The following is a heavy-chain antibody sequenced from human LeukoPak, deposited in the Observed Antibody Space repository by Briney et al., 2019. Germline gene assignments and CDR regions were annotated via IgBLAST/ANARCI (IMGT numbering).Heavy chain of an antibody. CDR2: IIPIFGTA. CDR3: ASSSISYAGYYYYGMDV. V-gene: IGHV1-69*13. D-gene: IGHD6-6*01. J-gene: IGHJ6*02. CDR1: GGTFSSYA. Sequence: ASVKVSCKASGGTFSSYAISWVRQAPGQGLEWMGGIIPIFGTANYAQKFQGRVTITADESTSTAYMELSSLRSEDTAVYYCASSSISYAGYYYYGMDVWGQGTTVTVSS.